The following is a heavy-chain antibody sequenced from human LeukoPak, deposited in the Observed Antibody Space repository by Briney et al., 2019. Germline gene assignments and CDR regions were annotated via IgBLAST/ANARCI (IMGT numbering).Heavy chain of an antibody. J-gene: IGHJ4*02. CDR1: GFTFSNYW. D-gene: IGHD3-9*01. V-gene: IGHV3-20*04. CDR3: AKDSYDILTGYYDDY. Sequence: GGSLRLSCAASGFTFSNYWMSWVRQAPGKGLEWVSGINWNGGSTGYADSVKGRFTISRDNSKNALYLQMNSLRAEDTAVYYCAKDSYDILTGYYDDYWGQGTLVTVSS. CDR2: INWNGGST.